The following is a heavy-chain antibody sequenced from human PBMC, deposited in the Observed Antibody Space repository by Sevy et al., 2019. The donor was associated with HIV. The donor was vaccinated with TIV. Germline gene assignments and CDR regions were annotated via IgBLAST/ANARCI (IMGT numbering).Heavy chain of an antibody. CDR2: INSDGSST. CDR3: ARVVLRYYEWLRD. J-gene: IGHJ4*02. D-gene: IGHD3-9*01. Sequence: GGSLRLSCAASGFTFSSYWMHWVRQAPGKGLVWVSRINSDGSSTSYADSVKGRFTISRDNAKNTLYLQMNSLRAEDTAVYYCARVVLRYYEWLRDWGQGTLVTVSS. V-gene: IGHV3-74*01. CDR1: GFTFSSYW.